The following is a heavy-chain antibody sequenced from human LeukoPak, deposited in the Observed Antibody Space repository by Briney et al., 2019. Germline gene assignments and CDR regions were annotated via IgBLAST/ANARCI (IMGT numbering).Heavy chain of an antibody. CDR1: GFTFSDHY. Sequence: GGSLRLSCAASGFTFSDHYMDWVRQAPGKGLERVGRIRHKADGYTTEYAASVKGRFTISRDNVKNSLYLQMNSLRAEDTAVYYCARLGESTTDFDYWGQGTLVTVSS. D-gene: IGHD1-14*01. CDR3: ARLGESTTDFDY. V-gene: IGHV3-72*01. CDR2: IRHKADGYTT. J-gene: IGHJ4*02.